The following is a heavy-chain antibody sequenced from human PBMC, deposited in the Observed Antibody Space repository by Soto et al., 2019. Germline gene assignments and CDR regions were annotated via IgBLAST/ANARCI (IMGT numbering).Heavy chain of an antibody. Sequence: GASVKVSCKASGGTFSSYAISWVRQAPGQGLEWMGGIIPIFGTANYAQKFQGRVTITADESTSTAYMELSSLRSEDTAVYYCAREPSIAAPLGAFDIWGQGTMVTVS. J-gene: IGHJ3*02. CDR3: AREPSIAAPLGAFDI. CDR2: IIPIFGTA. CDR1: GGTFSSYA. V-gene: IGHV1-69*13. D-gene: IGHD6-6*01.